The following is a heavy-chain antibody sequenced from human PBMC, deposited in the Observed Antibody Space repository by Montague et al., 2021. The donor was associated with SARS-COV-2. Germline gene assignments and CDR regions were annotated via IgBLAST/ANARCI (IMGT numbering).Heavy chain of an antibody. CDR3: ARDADIDVFGSYFDD. Sequence: SETLSLTCVVSGASVTSPNWWSWVRQAPGKGLEWIGEINHRGTINYNPSLKSRVTISVDKSKSNFFLRLSSVTAADAAIYFCARDADIDVFGSYFDDWGQGTLVTVTS. J-gene: IGHJ4*02. CDR2: INHRGTI. V-gene: IGHV4-4*02. CDR1: GASVTSPNW. D-gene: IGHD5-12*01.